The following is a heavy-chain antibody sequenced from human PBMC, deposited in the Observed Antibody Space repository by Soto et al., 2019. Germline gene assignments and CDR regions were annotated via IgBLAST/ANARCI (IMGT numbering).Heavy chain of an antibody. Sequence: SETLSLTCTVSGGSISSSSYYWGWIRQPPGKGLEWIGSIYYGGSTYYNPSLKSRVTISVDTSKNQFSLKLSSVTAADTAVYYCAADLKGYYYGSGSYQPYYYYGMDVWGQGTTVTVSS. D-gene: IGHD3-10*01. V-gene: IGHV4-39*01. CDR1: GGSISSSSYY. J-gene: IGHJ6*02. CDR3: AADLKGYYYGSGSYQPYYYYGMDV. CDR2: IYYGGST.